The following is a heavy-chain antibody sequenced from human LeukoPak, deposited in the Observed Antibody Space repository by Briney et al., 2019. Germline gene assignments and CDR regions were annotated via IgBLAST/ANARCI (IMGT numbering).Heavy chain of an antibody. D-gene: IGHD6-13*01. V-gene: IGHV4-59*12. J-gene: IGHJ5*02. CDR3: ATSGYSSSWYWFDP. CDR2: IYFGENT. Sequence: SETLSLTCTVSGGSMSSYSWSWIRQSPGKGLEWIGYIYFGENTDYNASLKSRVTISVDTSKNQFSLKLSSVTAADTAVYYCATSGYSSSWYWFDPWGQGTLVTVSS. CDR1: GGSMSSYS.